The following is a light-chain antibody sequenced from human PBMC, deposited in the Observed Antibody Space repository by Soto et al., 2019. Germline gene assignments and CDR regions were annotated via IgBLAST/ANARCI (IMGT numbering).Light chain of an antibody. V-gene: IGKV3-11*01. CDR2: DAS. CDR1: QSVSSS. Sequence: EIVMTQSPATMSVSPGERATLSCRASQSVSSSLAWYQQKPGQAPRLLIYDASNRATGIPVRFSGSGSGTDFTLTISSLEPEDFALYYCQQRNNWPITFGQGTRLEIK. J-gene: IGKJ5*01. CDR3: QQRNNWPIT.